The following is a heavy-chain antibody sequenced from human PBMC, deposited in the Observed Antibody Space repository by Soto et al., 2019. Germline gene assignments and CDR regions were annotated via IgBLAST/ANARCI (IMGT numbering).Heavy chain of an antibody. J-gene: IGHJ4*02. CDR1: GVTFSGSA. Sequence: GSLKLSCAASGVTFSGSAMHWVRQASGKGLEWVGRIRSKANGYATAYAASVKGRFTISRDDSKNTAYLQMNSLKTEDTAVYYCNYYDSSGHRRFDYWGQGTLVTVSS. D-gene: IGHD3-22*01. CDR3: NYYDSSGHRRFDY. CDR2: IRSKANGYAT. V-gene: IGHV3-73*01.